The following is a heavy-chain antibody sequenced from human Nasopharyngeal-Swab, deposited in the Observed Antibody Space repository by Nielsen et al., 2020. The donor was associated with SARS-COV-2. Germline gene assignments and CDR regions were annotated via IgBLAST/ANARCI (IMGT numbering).Heavy chain of an antibody. CDR3: AKDRDSGDDSDDYYHYYGMDV. J-gene: IGHJ6*02. V-gene: IGHV3-73*01. D-gene: IGHD5-12*01. Sequence: GGSLRLSCAASGFIFSDSAIHWVRQASEKGLEWVGRIRSKGNSYATEYAASVEGRFTISRDNSKNTVNLQMNSLRAEDTAIYYCAKDRDSGDDSDDYYHYYGMDVWGQGTTVTVSS. CDR2: IRSKGNSYAT. CDR1: GFIFSDSA.